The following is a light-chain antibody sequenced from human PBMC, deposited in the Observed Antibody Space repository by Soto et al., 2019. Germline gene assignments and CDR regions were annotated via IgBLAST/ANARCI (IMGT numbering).Light chain of an antibody. CDR3: QVYDNLLFT. Sequence: DIQMTQSPSSLSASVGDRVTITCQASQDIRNYLNWYQQKPGKAPKLLIYDASNLQTGVPSRFSGSGSGTDFHFNIGSLQPEDIATYYCQVYDNLLFTFGPGTKVDIK. V-gene: IGKV1-33*01. CDR2: DAS. J-gene: IGKJ3*01. CDR1: QDIRNY.